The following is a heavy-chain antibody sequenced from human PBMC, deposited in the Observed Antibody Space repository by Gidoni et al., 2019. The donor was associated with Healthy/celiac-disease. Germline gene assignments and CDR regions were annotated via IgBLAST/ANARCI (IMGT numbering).Heavy chain of an antibody. J-gene: IGHJ3*02. V-gene: IGHV3-48*01. CDR1: GFTFSSYS. Sequence: EVQLVESGGGLVQPGGSLRLSCAASGFTFSSYSMNWVRQAPGKGLEWVSYISSSSSTIYYADSVKGRFTISRDNAKNSLYLQMNSLRAEDTAVYYCARGDQLWFPSDAFDIWGQGTMVTVSS. CDR2: ISSSSSTI. CDR3: ARGDQLWFPSDAFDI. D-gene: IGHD5-18*01.